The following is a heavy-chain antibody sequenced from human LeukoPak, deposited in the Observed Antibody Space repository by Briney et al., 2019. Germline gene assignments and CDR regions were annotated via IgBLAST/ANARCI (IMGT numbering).Heavy chain of an antibody. CDR2: IVVGSGNT. Sequence: SVKVSCKASGFTFTSSAVQWVRQARGQRLEWIGWIVVGSGNTNYAQKFQERVTITRDMSTSTAYMELSRLRSDDTAVYYCARPRIAAASDYYYMDVWGKGTTVTVSS. D-gene: IGHD6-13*01. CDR1: GFTFTSSA. CDR3: ARPRIAAASDYYYMDV. V-gene: IGHV1-58*01. J-gene: IGHJ6*03.